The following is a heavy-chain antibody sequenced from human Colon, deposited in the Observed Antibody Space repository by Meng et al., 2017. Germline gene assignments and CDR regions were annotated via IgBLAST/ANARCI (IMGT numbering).Heavy chain of an antibody. CDR1: GDPFTNYG. J-gene: IGHJ4*02. CDR2: ITAHSGST. CDR3: ARDQKYSFGTYFFDF. D-gene: IGHD5-18*01. V-gene: IGHV1-18*01. Sequence: QVQLVQLSAEVKKPGASMKGPCKASGDPFTNYGISWVRQAPGQGLEWVGWITAHSGSTNYAQKFQGRVTMTTDTSTNTAYMELRSLGSDDTAVYYCARDQKYSFGTYFFDFWGQGTLVTVSS.